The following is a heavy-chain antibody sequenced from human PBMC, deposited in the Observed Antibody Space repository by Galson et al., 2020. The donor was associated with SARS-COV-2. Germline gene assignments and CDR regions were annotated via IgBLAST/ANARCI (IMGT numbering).Heavy chain of an antibody. D-gene: IGHD5-18*01. J-gene: IGHJ5*02. CDR2: FDPEDGET. CDR3: ATTTAMVTSDTRYWFDP. CDR1: GYTLTELS. V-gene: IGHV1-24*01. Sequence: GESLKISCKVSGYTLTELSMHWVRQAPGKGLEWMGGFDPEDGETIYAQKFQGRVTMTEDTSTDTAYMELSSLRSEDTAVYYCATTTAMVTSDTRYWFDPWGQGTLVTFSS.